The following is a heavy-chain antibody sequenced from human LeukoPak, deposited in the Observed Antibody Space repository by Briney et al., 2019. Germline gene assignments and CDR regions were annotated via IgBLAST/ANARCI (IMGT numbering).Heavy chain of an antibody. CDR3: ANSGIWFGELLSYFDY. Sequence: GGSLRLSCAASGFTFSSYAMSWVRQAPGKGLEWVSAISGSGGGAYYADSVKGRFTISRDNSKNTLYLQMNSLRAEDTAVYYCANSGIWFGELLSYFDYWGQETLVTVSS. V-gene: IGHV3-23*01. CDR2: ISGSGGGA. CDR1: GFTFSSYA. D-gene: IGHD3-10*01. J-gene: IGHJ4*02.